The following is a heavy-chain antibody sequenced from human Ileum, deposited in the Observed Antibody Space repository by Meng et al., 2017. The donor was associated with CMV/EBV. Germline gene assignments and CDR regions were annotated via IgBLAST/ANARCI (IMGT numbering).Heavy chain of an antibody. Sequence: VSGGSLTGYYCSWIRQPPGKGLEWIGEINYSASTNYNPNPSLSSRVTISVDTFQNQCSLKLRSVTAADTAVYYCARRVGSGKYYFDYWRQGVLVTVSS. J-gene: IGHJ4*02. CDR2: INYSAST. D-gene: IGHD3-10*01. CDR3: ARRVGSGKYYFDY. CDR1: GGSLTGYY. V-gene: IGHV4-34*01.